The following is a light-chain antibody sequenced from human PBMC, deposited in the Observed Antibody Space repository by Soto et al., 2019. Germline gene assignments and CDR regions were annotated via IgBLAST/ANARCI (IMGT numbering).Light chain of an antibody. V-gene: IGKV3-20*01. J-gene: IGKJ5*01. Sequence: EIVLTQSPGTLSLSPGERATLSCRVSQSIKNNFLAWYQQKPGQAPRLLIFGASSRSSGIPYRFSGSGSGTDFTLTVSRLEPEDFAVYYCQQYGTSPINFGQGTRLEIK. CDR2: GAS. CDR3: QQYGTSPIN. CDR1: QSIKNNF.